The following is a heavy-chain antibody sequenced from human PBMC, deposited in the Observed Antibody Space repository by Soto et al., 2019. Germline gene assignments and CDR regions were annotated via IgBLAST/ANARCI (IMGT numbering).Heavy chain of an antibody. CDR2: ITGGGAYT. D-gene: IGHD3-3*01. Sequence: PGGSLRLSCVASGFTFSDYAMSWVRQAPGKGLEWVSTITGGGAYTYSADSVEGRFTISRDNSKNTLYLQMNDLRVEDAAEYFCAKDSWAIFGVPAGEYYAMDVWGQGTTVTVSS. J-gene: IGHJ6*02. CDR1: GFTFSDYA. V-gene: IGHV3-23*01. CDR3: AKDSWAIFGVPAGEYYAMDV.